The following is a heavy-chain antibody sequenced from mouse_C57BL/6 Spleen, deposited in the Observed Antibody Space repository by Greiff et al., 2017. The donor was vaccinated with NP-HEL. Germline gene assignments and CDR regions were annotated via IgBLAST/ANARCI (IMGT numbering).Heavy chain of an antibody. V-gene: IGHV1-76*01. CDR3: ARSDYYGSSYPFDY. D-gene: IGHD1-1*01. CDR1: GYTFTDYY. CDR2: IYPGSGNT. Sequence: VQLQQSGAELVRPGASVKLSCKASGYTFTDYYINWVKQRPGQGLEWIARIYPGSGNTYYNEKFKGKDTLTADKSSSTAYMQLSSLTSEDSAVYFCARSDYYGSSYPFDYWGQGTTLTVSS. J-gene: IGHJ2*01.